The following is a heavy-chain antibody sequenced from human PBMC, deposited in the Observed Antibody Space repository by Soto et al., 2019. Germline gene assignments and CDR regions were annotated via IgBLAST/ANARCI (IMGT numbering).Heavy chain of an antibody. J-gene: IGHJ5*02. CDR1: GGSISSYY. V-gene: IGHV4-59*01. Sequence: QVQLQESGPGLVKPSETLSLTCTVSGGSISSYYWSWIRQPPGKGLEWIGYIYYSGSTNYNPSLKSRVTISVDTSKNQFSLKLSSVTAADTAVYYCARARDRYNWFDPWGQGTLVTVSS. CDR2: IYYSGST. CDR3: ARARDRYNWFDP.